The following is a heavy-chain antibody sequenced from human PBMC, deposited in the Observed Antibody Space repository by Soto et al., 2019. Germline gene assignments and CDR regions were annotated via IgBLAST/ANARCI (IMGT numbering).Heavy chain of an antibody. Sequence: VGSLRLSCAASGFTFSSYGMHWVRQAPGKGLEWVAVISYDGSNKYYADSVKGRFTISRDNSKNTLYLQMNSLRAEDTAVYYCAKGDVLLWFGEFKSDAFDIWGQGTMDTVSS. J-gene: IGHJ3*02. CDR1: GFTFSSYG. CDR2: ISYDGSNK. CDR3: AKGDVLLWFGEFKSDAFDI. D-gene: IGHD3-10*01. V-gene: IGHV3-30*18.